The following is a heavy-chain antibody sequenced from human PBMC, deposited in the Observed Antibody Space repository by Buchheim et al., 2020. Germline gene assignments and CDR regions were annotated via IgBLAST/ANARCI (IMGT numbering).Heavy chain of an antibody. D-gene: IGHD3-16*01. CDR3: AKLRGMGWFDP. CDR2: IKEDGSGE. J-gene: IGHJ5*02. CDR1: GFNFSNFW. V-gene: IGHV3-7*01. Sequence: EVQLVESGGDLVQPGGSLRLSCAASGFNFSNFWMSWVRQAPGKGLEWVANIKEDGSGETYVDSVKGRFTISRDHAKNLLYLQMNSLRAEDTSVYYCAKLRGMGWFDPWGQGTL.